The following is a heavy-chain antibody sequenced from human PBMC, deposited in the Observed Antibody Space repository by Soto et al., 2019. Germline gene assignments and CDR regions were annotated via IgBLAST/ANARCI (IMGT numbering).Heavy chain of an antibody. Sequence: QVQLQESGPGLVKPSETLSLTCTVSGGSVSSGSYYWSWLRQPPGKGLEWIGHIDNSGSTKYNPSLKSRVTLSADTSKNNFSLKLSSVTAADTAVFYCARADIVNTGFFDYWGQGTLVTVSS. CDR2: IDNSGST. CDR3: ARADIVNTGFFDY. J-gene: IGHJ4*02. CDR1: GGSVSSGSYY. D-gene: IGHD5-12*01. V-gene: IGHV4-61*01.